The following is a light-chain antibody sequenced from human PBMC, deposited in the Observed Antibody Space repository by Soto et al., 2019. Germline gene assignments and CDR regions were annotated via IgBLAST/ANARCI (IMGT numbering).Light chain of an antibody. Sequence: DIQLTLSPSSLSASVWDRVTITCRASHSIVSYLTWYLQKPGKAPKLLIYAASNLQSGVPSRFSGSGSGTDFTLTISSLQPEDFATYFCQQSYSTPPWTFGQGTKVDIK. CDR2: AAS. V-gene: IGKV1-39*01. CDR1: HSIVSY. CDR3: QQSYSTPPWT. J-gene: IGKJ1*01.